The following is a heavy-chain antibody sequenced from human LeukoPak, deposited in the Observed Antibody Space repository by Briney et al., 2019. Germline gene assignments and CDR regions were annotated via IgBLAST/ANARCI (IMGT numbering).Heavy chain of an antibody. V-gene: IGHV3-33*06. CDR3: AKGGMQVWSNPVDH. Sequence: GGSLRLSCAASGITFSSYGMHWVRQAPGKGLEWVAVIWYDGSNKYYADSVKGRFTISRDNSKNTLYPQMNSLRAEDTAVYYCAKGGMQVWSNPVDHWGQGTLVTVSS. D-gene: IGHD5-18*01. CDR2: IWYDGSNK. J-gene: IGHJ4*02. CDR1: GITFSSYG.